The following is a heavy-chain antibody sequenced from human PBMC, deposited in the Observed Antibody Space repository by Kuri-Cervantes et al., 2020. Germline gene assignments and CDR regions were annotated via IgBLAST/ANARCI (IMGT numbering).Heavy chain of an antibody. Sequence: ETLSLTCTVSGASISTSYYWGWIRQPPGKGLEWIGSLHYSGSTYYNPSLQGRITISIDTSRNQFSLKLTSVTAADTAVYYCARLLDTTIVAGYFDYWGQGTLVTVSS. V-gene: IGHV4-39*07. D-gene: IGHD3-22*01. J-gene: IGHJ4*02. CDR2: LHYSGST. CDR3: ARLLDTTIVAGYFDY. CDR1: GASISTSYY.